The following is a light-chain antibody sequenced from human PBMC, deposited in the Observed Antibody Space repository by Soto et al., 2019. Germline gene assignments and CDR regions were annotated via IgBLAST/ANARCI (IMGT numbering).Light chain of an antibody. J-gene: IGKJ1*01. CDR1: QSVTSN. Sequence: EIVMTQSPATLSVSPGVRATLSCRASQSVTSNLAWYQQKPGQAPRLLIYGASTRATGIPARFSGSGSGTEFTLTISSLQSEDLGIYYCQQYNNWPPWTVGQGTKVEIK. CDR2: GAS. CDR3: QQYNNWPPWT. V-gene: IGKV3-15*01.